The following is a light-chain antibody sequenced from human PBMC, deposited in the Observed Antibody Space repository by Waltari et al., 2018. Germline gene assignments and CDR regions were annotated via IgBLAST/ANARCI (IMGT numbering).Light chain of an antibody. J-gene: IGLJ3*02. Sequence: QSVLTQPPSTSGTPGQTVTISCSGSTSNIGTNTVTWYQLLPGTAPKPVIFANSPRPSGVPDRFSASKSGTSASLVISGLQSEDEADYFCATWDDSLSGRVFGGGTKVTVL. V-gene: IGLV1-44*01. CDR1: TSNIGTNT. CDR2: ANS. CDR3: ATWDDSLSGRV.